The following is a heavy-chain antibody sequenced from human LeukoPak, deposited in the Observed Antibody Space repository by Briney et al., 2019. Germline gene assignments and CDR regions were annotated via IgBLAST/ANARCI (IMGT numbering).Heavy chain of an antibody. V-gene: IGHV4-34*01. D-gene: IGHD4-11*01. CDR3: ARRGKTTVTGYNWFDP. Sequence: SETLSLTCAVYGGSFSGYYWSWIRQPPGKGLEWIGEINHSGSTNYNPSLKSRVTISVDTSKNQFSLKLSSVTAADTAVYYCARRGKTTVTGYNWFDPWGQGTLVAVSS. J-gene: IGHJ5*02. CDR1: GGSFSGYY. CDR2: INHSGST.